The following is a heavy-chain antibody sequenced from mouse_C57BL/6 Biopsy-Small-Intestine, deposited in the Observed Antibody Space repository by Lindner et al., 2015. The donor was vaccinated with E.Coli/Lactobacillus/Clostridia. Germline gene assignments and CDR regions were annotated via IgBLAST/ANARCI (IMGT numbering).Heavy chain of an antibody. CDR1: GYSFSIYY. V-gene: IGHV1-64*01. D-gene: IGHD4-1*01. Sequence: SVKVSCKASGYSFSIYYIYWVRQAPGQGLEWLGIINPSGGSTGYAQKFQGRVTMTMDTSTVYMELRSLTSEDTAVYYCARGGVGANFPADYWGQGTLITVSS. CDR2: INPSGGST. J-gene: IGHJ4*01. CDR3: ARGGVGANFPADY.